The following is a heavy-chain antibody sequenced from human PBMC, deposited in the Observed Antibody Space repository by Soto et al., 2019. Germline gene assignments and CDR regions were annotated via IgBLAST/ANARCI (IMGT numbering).Heavy chain of an antibody. Sequence: QVQLVESGGGVVQPGRSLRLSCAASGFTFSSYGMHWVRQAPGKGLEWVAVISYDGSNKYYADSVKGRFTISRDNSKNTLYLQMYSLRAEDTAVYYCAKEERDSSGWYYFDYWGQGTLVTVSS. CDR1: GFTFSSYG. J-gene: IGHJ4*02. D-gene: IGHD6-19*01. CDR3: AKEERDSSGWYYFDY. CDR2: ISYDGSNK. V-gene: IGHV3-30*18.